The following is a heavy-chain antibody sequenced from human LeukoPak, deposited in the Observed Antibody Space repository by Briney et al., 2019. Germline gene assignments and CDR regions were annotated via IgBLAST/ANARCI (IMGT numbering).Heavy chain of an antibody. Sequence: SETLSLTCTVSGGSISSYYWSWIRQPPGKGLEWIGYIYYSGSTNYNPSLKSRVTISVDTSKNQFSLKLSSVTAVDTAVYYCAREGYYGSGSMGLFDYWGQGTLVTVSS. CDR1: GGSISSYY. D-gene: IGHD3-10*01. CDR2: IYYSGST. J-gene: IGHJ4*02. V-gene: IGHV4-59*01. CDR3: AREGYYGSGSMGLFDY.